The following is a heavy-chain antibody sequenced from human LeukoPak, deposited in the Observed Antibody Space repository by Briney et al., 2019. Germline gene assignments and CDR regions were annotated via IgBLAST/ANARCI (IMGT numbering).Heavy chain of an antibody. CDR1: GFTFSSYA. V-gene: IGHV3-23*01. D-gene: IGHD3-3*01. CDR3: AKDGTYDFWSGYLFDY. CDR2: ISGSGGST. J-gene: IGHJ4*02. Sequence: GGSLRLSCAASGFTFSSYAMSWVRQAPGKGLEWVSAISGSGGSTYYADSVKGRSTISRDNSKNTLYLQMNSLRAEDTAVYYCAKDGTYDFWSGYLFDYWGQETLVTVSS.